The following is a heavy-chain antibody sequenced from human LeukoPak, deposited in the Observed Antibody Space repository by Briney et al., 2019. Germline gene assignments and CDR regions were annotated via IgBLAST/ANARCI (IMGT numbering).Heavy chain of an antibody. V-gene: IGHV4-4*09. CDR2: IYSSGST. J-gene: IGHJ5*02. Sequence: SETLSLTCTVSGGSISSYYWSWIRQPPGRGLEWIGYIYSSGSTNYNPSLKSRVTISVDTSKNQFSLKLSSVTAADTAVYYCARGSTEVVAATPQVWSVWFDPWGQGTLVTVSS. D-gene: IGHD2-15*01. CDR1: GGSISSYY. CDR3: ARGSTEVVAATPQVWSVWFDP.